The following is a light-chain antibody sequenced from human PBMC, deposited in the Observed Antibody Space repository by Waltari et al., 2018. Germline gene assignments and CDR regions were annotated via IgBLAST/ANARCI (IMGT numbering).Light chain of an antibody. Sequence: NFMLTQPPSVSESPGKTVTISCTRSSGSIACNYVQWYQQRPGSSPTTVIYEDNQRPSGVPDRFSGSIDSSSNSASLTISGLKTEDEADYYCQSYDSSTRVFGGGTKLTVL. CDR1: SGSIACNY. CDR3: QSYDSSTRV. J-gene: IGLJ3*02. V-gene: IGLV6-57*01. CDR2: EDN.